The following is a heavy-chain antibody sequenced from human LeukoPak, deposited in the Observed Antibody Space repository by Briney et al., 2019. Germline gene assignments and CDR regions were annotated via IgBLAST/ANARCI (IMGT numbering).Heavy chain of an antibody. CDR3: ARQNIAVAGRGGFDP. V-gene: IGHV4-59*01. CDR2: IYYSGST. Sequence: SETLSLTCTVSGGSISSYYWSWIRQPPGKGLEWIGYIYYSGSTNYNPSLKSRVTISLDTSKNQFFLKLSSVTTADTAVYYCARQNIAVAGRGGFDPWGQGTLVTVSS. CDR1: GGSISSYY. J-gene: IGHJ5*02. D-gene: IGHD6-19*01.